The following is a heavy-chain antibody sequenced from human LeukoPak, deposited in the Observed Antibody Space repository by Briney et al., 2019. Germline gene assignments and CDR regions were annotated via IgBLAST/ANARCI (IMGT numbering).Heavy chain of an antibody. CDR3: ARCNDDSGAFDM. V-gene: IGHV4-61*01. J-gene: IGHJ3*02. CDR2: IYYSGRT. CDR1: GGSVSSGSYY. Sequence: PSETLSLTCTVSGGSVSSGSYYWSWIRQPPGKGLEWIGYIYYSGRTNYNPSLKSRVTISVDTSKMQFSLELTSVTAADTAVYYCARCNDDSGAFDMWGQGTMVTVFS. D-gene: IGHD4-17*01.